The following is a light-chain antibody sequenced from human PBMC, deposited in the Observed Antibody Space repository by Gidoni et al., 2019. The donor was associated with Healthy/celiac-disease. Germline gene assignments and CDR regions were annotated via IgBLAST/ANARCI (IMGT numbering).Light chain of an antibody. V-gene: IGKV2-28*01. J-gene: IGKJ1*01. CDR1: QSLLHRNGYNY. CDR3: MQALQTPRT. CDR2: LGS. Sequence: DIVMTQSPLSLPVTPGEPASISCRSSQSLLHRNGYNYWDWYLQKPGQSPQLLIYLGSNRASGVPDRFSGSGSGTDFTLKISIVEAKDVGVYYCMQALQTPRTFGQGTKVEIK.